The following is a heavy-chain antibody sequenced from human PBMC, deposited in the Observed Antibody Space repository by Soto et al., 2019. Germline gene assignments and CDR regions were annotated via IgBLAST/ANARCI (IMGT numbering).Heavy chain of an antibody. CDR3: ARDLRSSSRTTTAY. Sequence: QVQLVQSGAEVKKPGASVKVSCKASGYTFTSYVISWVRQAPGQGLEWMGWISAYNGNTNYAQKLQGRVTMTTDTSTSTAYRELRSLRSDATAVYYCARDLRSSSRTTTAYWGQGTLVTVSS. D-gene: IGHD6-13*01. CDR2: ISAYNGNT. V-gene: IGHV1-18*01. CDR1: GYTFTSYV. J-gene: IGHJ4*02.